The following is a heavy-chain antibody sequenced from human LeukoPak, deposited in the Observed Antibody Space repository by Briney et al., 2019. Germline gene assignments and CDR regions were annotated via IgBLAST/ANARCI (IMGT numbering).Heavy chain of an antibody. V-gene: IGHV3-48*04. CDR2: ISGSSSTV. Sequence: GSLRLSCEASEFTFSSYSMNWVRQSPGKGLEWVSYISGSSSTVDYADSVKGRFTMSRDNTKNSVYLQMNSLTAEDTAIYYCARDHDWAFDYWGQGALVTVSS. J-gene: IGHJ4*02. CDR3: ARDHDWAFDY. D-gene: IGHD3-9*01. CDR1: EFTFSSYS.